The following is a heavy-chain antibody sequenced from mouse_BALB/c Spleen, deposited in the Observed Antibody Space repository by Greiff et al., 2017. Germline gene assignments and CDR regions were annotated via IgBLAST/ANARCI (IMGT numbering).Heavy chain of an antibody. Sequence: EVQLVESGGGLVQPGGSRKLSCAASGFSFSSFGMHWVRQAPEKGLEWVAYISSGSSTIYYADTVKGRFTISRDNPKNTLFLQMTSLRSEDTAMYYCARVRMYCGSRGSYAMDYWGQGTSVTVSS. CDR1: GFSFSSFG. J-gene: IGHJ4*01. D-gene: IGHD1-1*01. CDR3: ARVRMYCGSRGSYAMDY. V-gene: IGHV5-17*02. CDR2: ISSGSSTI.